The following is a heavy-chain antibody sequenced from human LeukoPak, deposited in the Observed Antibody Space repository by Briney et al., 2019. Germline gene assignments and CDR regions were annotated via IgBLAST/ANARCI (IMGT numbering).Heavy chain of an antibody. CDR1: GFTFGDYA. V-gene: IGHV3-49*04. CDR2: IRSKAYGGTT. D-gene: IGHD3-22*01. CDR3: TRDTYYYDSSIPGY. J-gene: IGHJ4*02. Sequence: GGSLRLSCTASGFTFGDYAMSWVRQAPGKGLEWVGFIRSKAYGGTTEYAASVKGRFTISRDDSKSIAYLQMNSLKTEDTAVYYCTRDTYYYDSSIPGYRGQGTLVTVSS.